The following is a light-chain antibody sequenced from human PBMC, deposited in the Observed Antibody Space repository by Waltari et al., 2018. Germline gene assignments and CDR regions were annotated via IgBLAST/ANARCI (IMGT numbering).Light chain of an antibody. Sequence: QLVLTQSPSASASLGASVKLSCTLSSGHSFYPIAWHQQQPEKGPRFLIKVNNAGSNMKGDGISDRFSGSSSGAERYLTISILQSEDEADYYCQTWGTGTWVFGGGTKLTVL. CDR2: VNNAGSN. CDR3: QTWGTGTWV. J-gene: IGLJ3*02. CDR1: SGHSFYP. V-gene: IGLV4-69*01.